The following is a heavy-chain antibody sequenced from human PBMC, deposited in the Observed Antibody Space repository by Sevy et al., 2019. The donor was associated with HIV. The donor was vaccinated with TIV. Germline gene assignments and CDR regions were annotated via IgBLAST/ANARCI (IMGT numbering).Heavy chain of an antibody. CDR3: ARVRVAAADYYFDY. CDR2: ISSRGRII. D-gene: IGHD6-25*01. CDR1: GFSFSDYY. J-gene: IGHJ4*02. V-gene: IGHV3-11*01. Sequence: GGSLRLSCATSGFSFSDYYMSWIRQAPGKGLEWISYISSRGRIIYYADSVKGRFTISRDNTNNSLYLRMNSLRAEDTAVYYCARVRVAAADYYFDYWGQRTLVTVSS.